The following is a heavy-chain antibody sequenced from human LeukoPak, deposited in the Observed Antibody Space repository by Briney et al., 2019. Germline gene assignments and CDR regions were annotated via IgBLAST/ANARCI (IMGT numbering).Heavy chain of an antibody. CDR3: ATPGLLGYCSSAICAPPGY. J-gene: IGHJ4*02. V-gene: IGHV3-21*04. D-gene: IGHD2-2*01. Sequence: GGSLRLSCAASGFTFSSYSMNWVRQAPGKGLEWVSSISSSSSYIYYADSVKGRFTISRDNAKKSLYLQMNSLRAEDTAVYYCATPGLLGYCSSAICAPPGYWGQGTLVTVSS. CDR1: GFTFSSYS. CDR2: ISSSSSYI.